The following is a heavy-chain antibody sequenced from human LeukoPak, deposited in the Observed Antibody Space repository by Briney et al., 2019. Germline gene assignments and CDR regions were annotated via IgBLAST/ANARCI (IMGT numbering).Heavy chain of an antibody. V-gene: IGHV1-18*01. Sequence: ASVKVSCKASDYTFTSYDISWVRQAPGQGLEWMGWISATNGNTNYAQKLQGRVTMTTDTSTSTAYMELRSLRSDDTAVYYCARRRAVLGFDYWGQGTLVTVSS. CDR1: DYTFTSYD. CDR2: ISATNGNT. J-gene: IGHJ4*02. D-gene: IGHD2/OR15-2a*01. CDR3: ARRRAVLGFDY.